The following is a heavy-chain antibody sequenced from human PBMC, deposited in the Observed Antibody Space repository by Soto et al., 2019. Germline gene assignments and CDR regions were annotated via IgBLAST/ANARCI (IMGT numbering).Heavy chain of an antibody. Sequence: QVQLVQSGAEVTKPGASLKVSCKASGYTFGKYGISWVRQAPGQGLEWLGWISAYNGNTNNAQTFQGRVTMTTDTNTSTAYMGVSGLRSDDTAVNYLMRQRYGNIASYYSPGYHAMDDWGQGTTVTVSS. V-gene: IGHV1-18*01. D-gene: IGHD2-21*01. CDR1: GYTFGKYG. CDR2: ISAYNGNT. CDR3: MRQRYGNIASYYSPGYHAMDD. J-gene: IGHJ6*02.